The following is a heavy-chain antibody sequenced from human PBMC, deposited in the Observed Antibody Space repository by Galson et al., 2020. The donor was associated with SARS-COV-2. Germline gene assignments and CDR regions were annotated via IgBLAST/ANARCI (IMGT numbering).Heavy chain of an antibody. CDR1: GYTFTDYY. CDR3: ARVKITAIVYYGMDV. V-gene: IGHV1-2*02. D-gene: IGHD5-18*01. J-gene: IGHJ6*02. Sequence: ASVKVSCKASGYTFTDYYIYWVRQAPGQGLEWMGWINPSSGDTNYAQQFQGRVTMTRDTAINTAYMELSRLKSDDTAVYFCARVKITAIVYYGMDVWGQGTTVTVSS. CDR2: INPSSGDT.